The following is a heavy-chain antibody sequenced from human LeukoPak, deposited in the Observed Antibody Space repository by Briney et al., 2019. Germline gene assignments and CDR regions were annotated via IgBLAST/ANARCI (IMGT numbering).Heavy chain of an antibody. CDR2: ISSSGSYI. J-gene: IGHJ5*02. CDR1: GFTFSSYS. Sequence: GGSLRLSCAASGFTFSSYSMNWVRQAPGKGLEWVSSISSSGSYIYYGDSVKGRFTISRDNAKNSLYLQMNSLRAEDTAVYYCARDGRPCGQGTLVTVSS. D-gene: IGHD3/OR15-3a*01. CDR3: ARDGRP. V-gene: IGHV3-21*01.